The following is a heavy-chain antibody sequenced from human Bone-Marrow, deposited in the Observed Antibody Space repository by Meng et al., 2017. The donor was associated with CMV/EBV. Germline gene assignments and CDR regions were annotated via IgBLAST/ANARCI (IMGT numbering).Heavy chain of an antibody. CDR3: TRSYTTSREYYFDY. Sequence: GESLKISCAASGFNFDEYAMNWVRQAPGKGLEWMGFIRSRAYGGTPEYAASVKGRFTISRDDSKSIAYLQINSLKTEDTAMFYCTRSYTTSREYYFDYWGQGTLVTVSS. CDR1: GFNFDEYA. J-gene: IGHJ4*02. D-gene: IGHD3-16*02. V-gene: IGHV3-49*04. CDR2: IRSRAYGGTP.